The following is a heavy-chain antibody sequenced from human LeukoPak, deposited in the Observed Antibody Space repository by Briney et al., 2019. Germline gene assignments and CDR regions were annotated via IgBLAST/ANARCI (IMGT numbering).Heavy chain of an antibody. CDR3: AKGRSIAVAGGLDY. CDR2: ISWNSGSI. Sequence: GGSLRLSCAASGFTFDDYAMHWVRQAPGKGLEWVSGISWNSGSIGYADSVKGRFTISRDNAKNSLYLQMNSLRAEDTALYYCAKGRSIAVAGGLDYWGQGTLVTVSS. J-gene: IGHJ4*02. V-gene: IGHV3-9*01. CDR1: GFTFDDYA. D-gene: IGHD6-19*01.